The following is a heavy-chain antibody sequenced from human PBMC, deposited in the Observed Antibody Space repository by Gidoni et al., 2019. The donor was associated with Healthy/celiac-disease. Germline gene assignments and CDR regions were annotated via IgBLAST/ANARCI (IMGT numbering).Heavy chain of an antibody. CDR1: GFTFSSYA. Sequence: QVQLVESGGGVVQPGRSLSLSCAASGFTFSSYAMHWVRQAPGKGLEWVAVISYDGSNKYYADSVKGRFTISRDNSKNTLYLQMNSLRAEDTAVYYCARGWYYFDYWGQGTLVTVSS. J-gene: IGHJ4*02. D-gene: IGHD6-13*01. CDR2: ISYDGSNK. V-gene: IGHV3-30-3*01. CDR3: ARGWYYFDY.